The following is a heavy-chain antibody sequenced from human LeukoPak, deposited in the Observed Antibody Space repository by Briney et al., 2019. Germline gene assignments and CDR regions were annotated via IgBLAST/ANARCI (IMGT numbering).Heavy chain of an antibody. D-gene: IGHD5-12*01. J-gene: IGHJ6*02. Sequence: ASVKVSCKASGYTFSGYYMHWLRQAPGQGLEWMGWINPNSGDTSYAQKFQGRVTMTRDTSTSTVYMELSSLRSEDTAVYYCARDFIVATIPLYYGMDVWGQGTTVTVSS. CDR1: GYTFSGYY. CDR2: INPNSGDT. V-gene: IGHV1-2*02. CDR3: ARDFIVATIPLYYGMDV.